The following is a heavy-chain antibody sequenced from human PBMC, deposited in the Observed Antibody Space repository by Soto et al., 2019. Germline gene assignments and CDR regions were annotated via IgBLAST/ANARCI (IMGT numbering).Heavy chain of an antibody. V-gene: IGHV3-23*01. Sequence: GGSLRLSCAASGFTFSSYAMSWVRQAPGKGLEWVSAISGSGGSTYYADSVKGRFTISRDNSKNTLYLQMNSLRAEDTAVYYCAKSPGGLTGDHYYYYYYMDVWGKGTTVTVSS. CDR1: GFTFSSYA. CDR3: AKSPGGLTGDHYYYYYYMDV. CDR2: ISGSGGST. J-gene: IGHJ6*03. D-gene: IGHD7-27*01.